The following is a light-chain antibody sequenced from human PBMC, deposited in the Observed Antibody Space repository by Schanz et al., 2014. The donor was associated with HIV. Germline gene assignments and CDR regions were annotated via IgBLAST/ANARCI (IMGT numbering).Light chain of an antibody. CDR1: QGISNY. CDR3: QQADSLPTT. V-gene: IGKV1-9*01. CDR2: AAS. Sequence: IQLTQSPSSLSASVGDRVTLTCRASQGISNYLAWYQQKPGKAPKLLIYAASTLQSGVPSRFSGSGSGTDFTLTISNLQPEDFPTYNCQQADSLPTTFGQGTRLDMK. J-gene: IGKJ5*01.